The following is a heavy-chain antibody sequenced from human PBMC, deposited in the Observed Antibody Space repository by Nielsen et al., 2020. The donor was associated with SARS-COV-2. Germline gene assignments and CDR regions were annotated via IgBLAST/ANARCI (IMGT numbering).Heavy chain of an antibody. CDR2: ISSSGSTI. D-gene: IGHD3-3*01. V-gene: IGHV3-48*04. CDR3: ARVNRITIFGVVVIDAFDI. J-gene: IGHJ3*02. CDR1: GFSFSNFG. Sequence: GGSLRLSCAASGFSFSNFGMHWVRQAPGKGLEWVSYISSSGSTIYYADSVKGRFTISRDNAKNSLYLQMNSLRAEDTAVYYCARVNRITIFGVVVIDAFDIWGQGTMVTVSS.